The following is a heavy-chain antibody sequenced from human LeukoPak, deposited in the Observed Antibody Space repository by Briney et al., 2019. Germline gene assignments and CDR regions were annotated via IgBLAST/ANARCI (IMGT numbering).Heavy chain of an antibody. CDR3: ARAARYCSSASCYFVY. D-gene: IGHD2-2*01. CDR2: ISYDGSNK. J-gene: IGHJ4*02. V-gene: IGHV3-30-3*01. Sequence: GGSLRLSCAASGFTFSSYAMHWVRQAPGKGLEWVAVISYDGSNKYYADSVKGRFTISRDNSKNTLYLQMNSLRAEDTAVYYCARAARYCSSASCYFVYWGQGTLVTVSS. CDR1: GFTFSSYA.